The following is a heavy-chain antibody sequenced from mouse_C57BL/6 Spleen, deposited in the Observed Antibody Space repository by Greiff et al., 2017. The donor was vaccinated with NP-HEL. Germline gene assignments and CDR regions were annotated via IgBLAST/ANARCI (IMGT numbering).Heavy chain of an antibody. CDR2: IDPETGGT. V-gene: IGHV1-15*01. Sequence: QVQLQQSGAELVRPGASVTLSCKASGYTFTDYEMHWVKQTPVHGLEWIGAIDPETGGTAYNQKFKGKAILTADKSSSTAYMELRSLTSEDSAVYYCTRGITGTLFAYWGQGTLVTVSA. CDR3: TRGITGTLFAY. D-gene: IGHD4-1*01. CDR1: GYTFTDYE. J-gene: IGHJ3*01.